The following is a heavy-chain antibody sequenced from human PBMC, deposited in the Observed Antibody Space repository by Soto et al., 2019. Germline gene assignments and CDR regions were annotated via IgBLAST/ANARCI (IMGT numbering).Heavy chain of an antibody. D-gene: IGHD3-3*01. CDR2: INPATGAA. J-gene: IGHJ3*02. Sequence: QLHLVQSGAVVKKPGASVTVSCSASGYPVTAYYMHWVRQAPGRGLEWMGGINPATGAAKYTQTFQGRVPLAGDTPTSTVFMELRGLTSEDPACFSCAGGGGVGVGGSAAFDMWGQGTLVTVSS. CDR1: GYPVTAYY. V-gene: IGHV1-2*02. CDR3: AGGGGVGVGGSAAFDM.